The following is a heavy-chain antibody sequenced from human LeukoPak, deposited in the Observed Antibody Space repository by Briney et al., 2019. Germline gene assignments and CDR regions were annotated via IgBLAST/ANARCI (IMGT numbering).Heavy chain of an antibody. CDR3: ARAERRYWFDP. V-gene: IGHV4-59*01. J-gene: IGHJ5*02. CDR1: GGSISSYY. CDR2: MYYSGST. Sequence: SETLSLTCTVSGGSISSYYWSWTRQPPGKGLEWIGYMYYSGSTNYNPSLKSRVTISGDTSKNQFSLKLSSVTAADTAVYYCARAERRYWFDPWGQGTLVTVSS. D-gene: IGHD1-1*01.